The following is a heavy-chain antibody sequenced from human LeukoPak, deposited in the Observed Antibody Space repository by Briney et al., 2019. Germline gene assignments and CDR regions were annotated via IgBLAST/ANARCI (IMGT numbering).Heavy chain of an antibody. CDR1: GYTFTNYG. V-gene: IGHV1-18*01. Sequence: ASVKVSCKTSGYTFTNYGISWVRQAPGQGLEWMGWISAYNGNTNFAQKLQGRITMTTDTSTTTAYMELRSLRSDDTAVYYCARTQGITILRGAPKGGNSIDYWGQGTLVTVSS. D-gene: IGHD3-10*01. CDR3: ARTQGITILRGAPKGGNSIDY. J-gene: IGHJ4*02. CDR2: ISAYNGNT.